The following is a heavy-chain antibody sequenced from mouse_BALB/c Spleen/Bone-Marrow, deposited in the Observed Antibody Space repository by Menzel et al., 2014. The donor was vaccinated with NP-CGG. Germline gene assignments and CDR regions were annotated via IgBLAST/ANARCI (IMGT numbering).Heavy chain of an antibody. J-gene: IGHJ4*01. D-gene: IGHD2-3*01. Sequence: VQLQQPGAELVKPGASVKLSCTASGFNIXDTYMHWVKQRPEQGLEWIGRIDPANGNTKYDPKFQGKATITADTSSNTACLQLSSLTSEDTAVYYCARWLLPYGLDYWGQGTSVTVSS. CDR3: ARWLLPYGLDY. CDR2: IDPANGNT. CDR1: GFNIXDTY. V-gene: IGHV14-3*02.